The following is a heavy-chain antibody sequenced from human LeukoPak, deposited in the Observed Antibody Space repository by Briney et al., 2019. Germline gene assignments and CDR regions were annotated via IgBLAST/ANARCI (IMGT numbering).Heavy chain of an antibody. D-gene: IGHD3-10*01. CDR2: ISISSGYI. J-gene: IGHJ6*02. CDR1: GLSLSRYS. Sequence: GGALRHSCAASGLSLSRYSRNWVRQAPGRGGEGVSCISISSGYIYYAASVKGRFTISRDNAKTSLCLQMNSLRAEDTAVYYCARDVGEWFGEFGYYYYYGMDVWGQGTPVTVSS. CDR3: ARDVGEWFGEFGYYYYYGMDV. V-gene: IGHV3-21*01.